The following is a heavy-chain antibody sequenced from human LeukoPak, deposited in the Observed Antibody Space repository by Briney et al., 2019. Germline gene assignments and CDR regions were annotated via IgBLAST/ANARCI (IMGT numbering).Heavy chain of an antibody. CDR2: ISYDGSNK. J-gene: IGHJ4*02. V-gene: IGHV3-30-3*01. CDR3: ARDSRGGVTTGLVNYFDY. D-gene: IGHD4-17*01. Sequence: GGSLRLSCAASGFTFSSYAMHWVRQAPGKGLEWVAVISYDGSNKYYADSVKGRFTISRDNSKNTLYLQMNSLRAEDTAVYYCARDSRGGVTTGLVNYFDYWGQGTLVTVSS. CDR1: GFTFSSYA.